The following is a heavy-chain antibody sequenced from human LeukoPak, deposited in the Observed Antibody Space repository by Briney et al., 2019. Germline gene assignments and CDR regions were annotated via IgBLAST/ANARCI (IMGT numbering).Heavy chain of an antibody. D-gene: IGHD2-21*02. CDR1: GGSISSTNYY. CDR3: ASIAYCGGDCYPHRFSDI. V-gene: IGHV4-39*07. Sequence: SETLSLTCTVSGGSISSTNYYWGWIRQPPGKGLEWIASMHYSGSTYYNPSLNNRVTRSIDTSKNQFSMKLSSVTAADTAVYYCASIAYCGGDCYPHRFSDIWGQGTMVTVSS. CDR2: MHYSGST. J-gene: IGHJ3*02.